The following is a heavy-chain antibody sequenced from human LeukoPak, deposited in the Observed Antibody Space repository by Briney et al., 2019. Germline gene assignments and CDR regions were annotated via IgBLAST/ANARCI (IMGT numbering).Heavy chain of an antibody. CDR1: GFTVSSNY. J-gene: IGHJ4*02. V-gene: IGHV3-53*01. CDR2: IYEDGST. Sequence: GGSLRLSCAASGFTVSSNYMSWVRQAPGKGLEWVSVIYEDGSTYYADSVKGRFIISRDNPKNTLYLQMNSLRVEDTAVYYCARDHRIGDSWGQGTLVTVSS. CDR3: ARDHRIGDS. D-gene: IGHD1-14*01.